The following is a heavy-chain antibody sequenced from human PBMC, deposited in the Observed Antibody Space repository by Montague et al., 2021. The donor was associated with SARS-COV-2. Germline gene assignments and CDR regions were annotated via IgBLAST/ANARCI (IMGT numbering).Heavy chain of an antibody. CDR3: ARIVGDCSSDSCYAVR. Sequence: SETLSLTCAVSGASTKSNSYYWGWIRQPPGEGLDWIGSFYYTGXTXYTXXXKXRVTVSGDTSKNQFSLKMTSVTAADTAVYYCARIVGDCSSDSCYAVRWGQGTVVTVSS. D-gene: IGHD2-2*01. CDR2: FYYTGXT. CDR1: GASTKSNSYY. J-gene: IGHJ4*02. V-gene: IGHV4-39*01.